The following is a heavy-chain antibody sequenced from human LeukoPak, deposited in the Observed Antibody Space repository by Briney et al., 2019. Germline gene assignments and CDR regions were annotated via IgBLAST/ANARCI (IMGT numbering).Heavy chain of an antibody. CDR1: GFTVSSNY. Sequence: GGSLRLSCAASGFTVSSNYMSWVRQPPGKGLEWVSVIYSGGATYYADSVKGRFTISRDNSKNTLYLQMNSLRAEDTAVYYCARVIGVPYMDVWGKGTTVTVSS. J-gene: IGHJ6*03. V-gene: IGHV3-53*01. D-gene: IGHD1-1*01. CDR2: IYSGGAT. CDR3: ARVIGVPYMDV.